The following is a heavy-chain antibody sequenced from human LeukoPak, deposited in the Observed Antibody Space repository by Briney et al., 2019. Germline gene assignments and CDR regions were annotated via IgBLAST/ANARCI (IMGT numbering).Heavy chain of an antibody. J-gene: IGHJ6*03. D-gene: IGHD1-1*01. Sequence: GGSLRLSCAASGFTFSSFDMHWVRQPTGQGLEWVSTIGTASETYYPGSVEGRFSLSRDNAQHSLYLQMNSLTAGDTAVYYCARAPPRGKYYFMDVWGKGTTVTVSS. V-gene: IGHV3-13*01. CDR1: GFTFSSFD. CDR3: ARAPPRGKYYFMDV. CDR2: IGTASET.